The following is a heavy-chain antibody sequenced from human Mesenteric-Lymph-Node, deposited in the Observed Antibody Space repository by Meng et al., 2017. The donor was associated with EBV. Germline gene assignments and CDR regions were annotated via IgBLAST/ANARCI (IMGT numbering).Heavy chain of an antibody. D-gene: IGHD4-17*01. CDR3: ARVSGDYDPRWFDP. J-gene: IGHJ5*02. CDR1: VGSVSSDTNC. Sequence: VQLRQAEPGLVMTPEELPPPSTVSVGSVSSDTNCWNWVRQPPGKGLEWIGDIYNSGSTNYNPSLRSRVTISVDTSKNQFSLRLNSVTAADTAVYYCARVSGDYDPRWFDPWGQGTLVTVSS. V-gene: IGHV4-61*01. CDR2: IYNSGST.